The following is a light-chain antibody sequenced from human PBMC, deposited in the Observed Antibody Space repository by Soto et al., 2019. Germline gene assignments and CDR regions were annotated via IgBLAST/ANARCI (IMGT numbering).Light chain of an antibody. Sequence: EVVLTQSPGTVSLSPGERATLSCRASQSVTNNYLAWYQQKAGQAPRLLIYAASSRATGIPDRFSGSGSGTDFQLTISRLEPQDFAVYYCQRQGNSITWTSGQGTKVEIK. CDR3: QRQGNSITWT. J-gene: IGKJ1*01. CDR1: QSVTNNY. V-gene: IGKV3-20*01. CDR2: AAS.